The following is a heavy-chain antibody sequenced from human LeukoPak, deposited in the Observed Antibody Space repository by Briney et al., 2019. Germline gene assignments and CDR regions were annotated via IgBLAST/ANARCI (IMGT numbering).Heavy chain of an antibody. Sequence: SETLSLTCAVSGGSISSSNWWTWVRQSPGKGLEWIGEIYHSGSTNYNPSLKSRITISVDKSKNQFSLKLSSVTAAGTAVYYCARSGYSSAEGAFDIWGQGTMVTVSS. CDR3: ARSGYSSAEGAFDI. J-gene: IGHJ3*02. D-gene: IGHD6-19*01. CDR2: IYHSGST. V-gene: IGHV4-4*02. CDR1: GGSISSSNW.